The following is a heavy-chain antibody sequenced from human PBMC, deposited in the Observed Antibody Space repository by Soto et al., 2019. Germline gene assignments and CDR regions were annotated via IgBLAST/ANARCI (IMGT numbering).Heavy chain of an antibody. Sequence: EVQLVESGGGVDQPGGSLRLSCAATGFSFSTWMHWVRQAPGKGLVWLARINRDGSSITYADCVKDRFIVSRDNAKNKLYLQLTILTAKDTAVYFGTRGARRYGNFDFLGQGGLLTVSS. V-gene: IGHV3-74*01. CDR3: TRGARRYGNFDF. CDR1: GFSFSTW. J-gene: IGHJ4*02. D-gene: IGHD1-1*01. CDR2: INRDGSSI.